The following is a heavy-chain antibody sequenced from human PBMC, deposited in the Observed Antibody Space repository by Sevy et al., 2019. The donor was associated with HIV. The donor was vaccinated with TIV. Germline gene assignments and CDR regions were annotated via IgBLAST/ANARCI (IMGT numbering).Heavy chain of an antibody. CDR3: ARDNPYSSPGYYYYGMDV. CDR1: GFTFSSYG. J-gene: IGHJ6*02. CDR2: IWYDGSNK. D-gene: IGHD6-19*01. V-gene: IGHV3-33*01. Sequence: GGSLRLSCAASGFTFSSYGMHWVRQAPGKGLEWVAVIWYDGSNKYYADSVKGRFTISRDNSKNTLYLQMNSLRAEDTAVYYCARDNPYSSPGYYYYGMDVWGQGTTVTVSS.